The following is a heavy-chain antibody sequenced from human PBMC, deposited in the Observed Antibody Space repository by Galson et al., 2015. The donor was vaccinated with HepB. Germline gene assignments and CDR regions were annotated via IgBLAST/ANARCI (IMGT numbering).Heavy chain of an antibody. V-gene: IGHV3-23*01. CDR3: AKDPIYSGYDFPLFEY. Sequence: SLRLSCAVSGFTFSDYAMTWVRQAPGKGLEWVSGIIGSGDNAYYADSVRGRFTISRDNSKETLYLQMNSLRVEDTAVYYCAKDPIYSGYDFPLFEYWGQGTLVTVSS. J-gene: IGHJ4*02. D-gene: IGHD5-12*01. CDR2: IIGSGDNA. CDR1: GFTFSDYA.